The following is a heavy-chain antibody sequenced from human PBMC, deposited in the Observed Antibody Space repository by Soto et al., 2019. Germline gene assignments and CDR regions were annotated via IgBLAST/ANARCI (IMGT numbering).Heavy chain of an antibody. D-gene: IGHD4-17*01. J-gene: IGHJ4*02. CDR3: ARRYGVYFDY. Sequence: PSETLSLTCTVSGGSISSYYWSWIRQPPGKGLEWIGYIYYSGSTNYNPSLKSRVTISVDTSKNQFSLKLSSVTAADTAVYYCARRYGVYFDYWGQGIAVTVSS. CDR1: GGSISSYY. V-gene: IGHV4-59*08. CDR2: IYYSGST.